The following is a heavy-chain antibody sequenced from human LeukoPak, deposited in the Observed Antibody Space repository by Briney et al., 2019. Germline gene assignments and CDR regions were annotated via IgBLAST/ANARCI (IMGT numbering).Heavy chain of an antibody. Sequence: SETLSPTCTVSGGSISNSSYYWGWIRQPPGKGLEWFGSIYYTGATYHNPSLRGRVTISVDTPKNQFSLKLRSVTATDTAVYYCARSPVYVSGRYSIDYWGQGTPVTVSS. V-gene: IGHV4-39*01. CDR1: GGSISNSSYY. J-gene: IGHJ4*02. D-gene: IGHD3-10*01. CDR3: ARSPVYVSGRYSIDY. CDR2: IYYTGAT.